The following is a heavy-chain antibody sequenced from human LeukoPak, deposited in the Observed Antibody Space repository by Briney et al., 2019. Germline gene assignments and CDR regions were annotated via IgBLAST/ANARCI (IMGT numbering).Heavy chain of an antibody. D-gene: IGHD2-2*01. J-gene: IGHJ3*01. Sequence: ASVKVSCKAFGYTFSSYAITWVRQAPGQGLEWMGWISVYSGNTHYAQKLQGRVTMTTDTSTGTAYMELSSLTSEDTAMYYCARDSLGYCSSTTCSHAFDLWGQGTMVTVSS. CDR3: ARDSLGYCSSTTCSHAFDL. V-gene: IGHV1-18*01. CDR2: ISVYSGNT. CDR1: GYTFSSYA.